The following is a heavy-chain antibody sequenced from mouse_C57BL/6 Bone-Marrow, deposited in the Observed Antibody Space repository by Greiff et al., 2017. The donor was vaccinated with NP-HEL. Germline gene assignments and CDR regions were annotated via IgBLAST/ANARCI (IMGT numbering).Heavy chain of an antibody. CDR1: GYTFTSYW. V-gene: IGHV1-74*01. D-gene: IGHD2-2*01. CDR3: AIDYGYDGGFDY. J-gene: IGHJ2*01. CDR2: IHPSDSDT. Sequence: QVQLKQPGAELVKPGASVKVSCKASGYTFTSYWMHWVKQRPGQGLEWIGRIHPSDSDTNYNQKFKGKATLTVDKSSSTAYMQLSSLTSEDSAVYYCAIDYGYDGGFDYWGQGTTLTVSS.